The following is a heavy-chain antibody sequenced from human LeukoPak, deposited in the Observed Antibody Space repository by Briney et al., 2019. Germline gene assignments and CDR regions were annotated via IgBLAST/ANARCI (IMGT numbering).Heavy chain of an antibody. CDR3: ARFKGVGSCVRRDAFDI. CDR2: ISSSSSYI. D-gene: IGHD1-26*01. V-gene: IGHV3-21*01. CDR1: GFTFSSYS. J-gene: IGHJ3*02. Sequence: GGSLRLSCAASGFTFSSYSMNWVRQAPGKGLEWVSSISSSSSYIYYADSVKGRFTISRDNAKNSLYLQMNSLRAEDTAVYYCARFKGVGSCVRRDAFDIWGQGTMVTVSS.